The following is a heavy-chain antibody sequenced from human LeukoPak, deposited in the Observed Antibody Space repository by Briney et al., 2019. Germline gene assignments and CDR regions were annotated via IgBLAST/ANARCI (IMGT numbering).Heavy chain of an antibody. Sequence: GGSLRPSCAASGFTLSAYAIHWVRQPPGKGLEWVAVISFDVRDKHFADSMRGRFSISRDNSKNTLDLQLDSLGPEDTAVYYCARDKVEQRVSKVMDIWGQGTTVTVSS. CDR1: GFTLSAYA. CDR3: ARDKVEQRVSKVMDI. CDR2: ISFDVRDK. D-gene: IGHD6-13*01. V-gene: IGHV3-30*04. J-gene: IGHJ6*02.